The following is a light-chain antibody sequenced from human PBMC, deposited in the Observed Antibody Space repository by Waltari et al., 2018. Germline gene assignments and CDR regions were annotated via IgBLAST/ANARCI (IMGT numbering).Light chain of an antibody. Sequence: DIQMTQSPSSLSASLGDSVTISCRASQSINSYLNWYQQKPGLAPKLLIYAASSFQNGGPSRFNGSGSGTDFSLTISSLQPDDIATYYCQQSFSTPLTFGGGTKVEIK. V-gene: IGKV1-39*01. CDR3: QQSFSTPLT. CDR2: AAS. J-gene: IGKJ4*01. CDR1: QSINSY.